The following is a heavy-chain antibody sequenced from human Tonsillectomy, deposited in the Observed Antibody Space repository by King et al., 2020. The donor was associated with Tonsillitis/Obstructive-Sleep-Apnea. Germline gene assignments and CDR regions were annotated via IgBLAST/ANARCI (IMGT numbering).Heavy chain of an antibody. CDR1: GGSVSSSDYY. V-gene: IGHV4-39*01. J-gene: IGHJ6*03. D-gene: IGHD6-6*01. Sequence: QLQESGPGLVKPSETLSLTCTVSGGSVSSSDYYWGWIRQPPGKGLEWIGTIYYSGTTYYNPPLKSRVTISVATSRNQFSLNLNSVTAADTAVYYGATQSRGSSWGGYVYYMDVWGKGTTVTVSS. CDR2: IYYSGTT. CDR3: ATQSRGSSWGGYVYYMDV.